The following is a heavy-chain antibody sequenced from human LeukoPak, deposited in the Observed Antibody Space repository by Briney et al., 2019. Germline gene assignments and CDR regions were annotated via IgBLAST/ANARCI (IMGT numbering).Heavy chain of an antibody. D-gene: IGHD3-10*01. CDR2: TKTKTDGGTT. Sequence: PGGSLRLSCAASGFTFSNAWMSWVRHAPRKGLEWVGRTKTKTDGGTTDYAAHVKGRFTISRDDSKNTLYLQMNSLKTEDTAVYYCTTDPGLLGGQGTLVTVSS. CDR3: TTDPGLL. J-gene: IGHJ4*02. V-gene: IGHV3-15*01. CDR1: GFTFSNAW.